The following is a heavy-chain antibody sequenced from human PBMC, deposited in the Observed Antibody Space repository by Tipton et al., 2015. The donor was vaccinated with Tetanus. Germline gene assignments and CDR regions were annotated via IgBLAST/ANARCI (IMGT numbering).Heavy chain of an antibody. J-gene: IGHJ4*02. CDR2: IYPGDSDT. CDR3: ARFLGYCSSTTCTGIDY. CDR1: GYSFTSYW. V-gene: IGHV5-51*01. D-gene: IGHD2-2*01. Sequence: QLVQSGAEVKKPGESLKISCKGSGYSFTSYWIGWVRQMPGKGLEWMGIIYPGDSDTRYSPSFQGQVTISADKSISTAYLQWISLKASDTAMYYCARFLGYCSSTTCTGIDYWGQGTLVTVSS.